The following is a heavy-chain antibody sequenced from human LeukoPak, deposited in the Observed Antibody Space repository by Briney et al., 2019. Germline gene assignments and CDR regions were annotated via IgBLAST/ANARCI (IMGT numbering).Heavy chain of an antibody. CDR3: TSGLIAIESDNNLYQYMDV. D-gene: IGHD2-21*01. Sequence: GGSLRLSCSGSGFTFSVYSTNWVRQAPGKGLEWVSSITSKSNYIYYADSVKGRFTISRDNAMNSVFLQLNSLRAEDSAVYYCTSGLIAIESDNNLYQYMDVWGKGTTVTVSS. CDR1: GFTFSVYS. J-gene: IGHJ6*03. V-gene: IGHV3-21*01. CDR2: ITSKSNYI.